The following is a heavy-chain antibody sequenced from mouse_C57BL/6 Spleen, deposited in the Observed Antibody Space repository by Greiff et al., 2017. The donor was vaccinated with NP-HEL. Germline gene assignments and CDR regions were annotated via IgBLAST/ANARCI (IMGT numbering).Heavy chain of an antibody. CDR3: ARSPYYYGSSYDYFDY. D-gene: IGHD1-1*01. V-gene: IGHV8-12*01. CDR1: GFSLSTSGMG. Sequence: QVTLKESGPGILQSSQTLSLTCSFSGFSLSTSGMGVSWIRQPSGKGLEWLAHIYWDDDKRYNPSLKSRLTISKDTSRNQVFLKITSVDTADTATYYCARSPYYYGSSYDYFDYWGQGTTLTVSS. CDR2: IYWDDDK. J-gene: IGHJ2*01.